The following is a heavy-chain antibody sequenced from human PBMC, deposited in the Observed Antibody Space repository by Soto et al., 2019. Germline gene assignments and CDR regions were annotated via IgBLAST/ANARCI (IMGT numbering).Heavy chain of an antibody. CDR3: ARGAQGFFPVSGIYFYFDH. CDR2: VHPDSGGT. Sequence: ASVKVSCKTSGYIFTDHLIHWVRQSPGQGLQWVGWVHPDSGGTNVAQASQDRVTMTADTSITTAYMDLARLRPDDTAIFYCARGAQGFFPVSGIYFYFDHWGQGTTVTVSS. D-gene: IGHD3-22*01. CDR1: GYIFTDHL. J-gene: IGHJ4*02. V-gene: IGHV1-2*02.